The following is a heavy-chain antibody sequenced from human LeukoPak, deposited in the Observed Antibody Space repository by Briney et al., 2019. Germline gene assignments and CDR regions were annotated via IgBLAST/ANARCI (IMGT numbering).Heavy chain of an antibody. D-gene: IGHD6-19*01. V-gene: IGHV4-39*07. CDR1: GGSISSGGYY. CDR3: ARVVEGRQWLVNWFDP. Sequence: SETLSLTCTVSGGSISSGGYYWSWIRQPPGKGLEWIGEINHSGSTNYNPSLKSRVTISVDTSKNQFSLKLSSVTAADTAVYYCARVVEGRQWLVNWFDPWGQGTLVTVSS. CDR2: INHSGST. J-gene: IGHJ5*02.